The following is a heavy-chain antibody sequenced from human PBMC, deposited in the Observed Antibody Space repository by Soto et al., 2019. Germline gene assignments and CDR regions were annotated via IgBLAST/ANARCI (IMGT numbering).Heavy chain of an antibody. J-gene: IGHJ4*02. CDR3: ARDQESITDRILQY. CDR2: ISAYNGNT. D-gene: IGHD3-10*01. CDR1: GDTFASFG. Sequence: VKVSCKASGDTFASFGFSWVRQAPGQGLEWLGWISAYNGNTHYAQKVRDRVTLTTDTSTNTAYMELRSLTSDDTAVYYCARDQESITDRILQYWGQGTLVTVSS. V-gene: IGHV1-18*01.